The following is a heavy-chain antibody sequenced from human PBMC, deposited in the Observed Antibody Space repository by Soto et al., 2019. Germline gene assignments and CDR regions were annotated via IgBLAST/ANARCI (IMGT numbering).Heavy chain of an antibody. CDR2: ISYDGDNK. Sequence: QVQLVESGGGVVQPGRSLRLSCAASGFAFSNFAMHWVRQAPGKGLEWVAVISYDGDNKYYSDSVKGRFTISRENSKNTLYLQMNSLSAEDTAVYYCAKDSYGDHLSDGMDVWGQGTAVTVSS. CDR3: AKDSYGDHLSDGMDV. V-gene: IGHV3-30*18. CDR1: GFAFSNFA. D-gene: IGHD4-17*01. J-gene: IGHJ6*02.